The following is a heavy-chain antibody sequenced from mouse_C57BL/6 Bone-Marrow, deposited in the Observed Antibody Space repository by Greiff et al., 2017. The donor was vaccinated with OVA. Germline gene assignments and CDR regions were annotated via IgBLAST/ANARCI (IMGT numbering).Heavy chain of an antibody. V-gene: IGHV2-6-1*01. Sequence: QVHVKQSGPGLVAPSQSLSITCTVSGFSLTSYGVHWVRQPPGKGLEWLVVIWSDGSTTYNSALKSRLSISKDNSKSQVFLKMNSLQTDDTAMYYCARHYGYPYYYAMDYWGQGTSVTVSS. CDR1: GFSLTSYG. J-gene: IGHJ4*01. D-gene: IGHD2-2*01. CDR3: ARHYGYPYYYAMDY. CDR2: IWSDGST.